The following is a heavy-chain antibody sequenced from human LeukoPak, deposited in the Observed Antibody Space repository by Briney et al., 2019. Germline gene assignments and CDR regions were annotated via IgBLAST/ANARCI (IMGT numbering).Heavy chain of an antibody. V-gene: IGHV3-23*01. J-gene: IGHJ3*02. D-gene: IGHD3/OR15-3a*01. Sequence: GGSLRLSCAASGFTFSSFWMNWVRQAPGKGLEWVATIGGVGGDTYYADSVKGRFTISRDNSKNTLNLQMNSLRAEDTAVYYCAKDDIPANGLYDAFDIWGQGTKVTVSA. CDR3: AKDDIPANGLYDAFDI. CDR2: IGGVGGDT. CDR1: GFTFSSFW.